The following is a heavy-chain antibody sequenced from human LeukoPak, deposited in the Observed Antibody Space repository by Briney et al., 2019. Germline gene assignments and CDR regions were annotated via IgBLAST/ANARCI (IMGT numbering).Heavy chain of an antibody. CDR3: AGDSGGSVDY. CDR2: VLADGSKR. V-gene: IGHV3-33*01. Sequence: GRPLRLSCTASGFTFRSYAMHWVRQAPGKGLEWVAGVLADGSKRGYADSVKGRFTISRDNSKNTLSPQMNSLPADDTAVYYCAGDSGGSVDYWGQGTLVTVSS. J-gene: IGHJ4*02. CDR1: GFTFRSYA. D-gene: IGHD2-15*01.